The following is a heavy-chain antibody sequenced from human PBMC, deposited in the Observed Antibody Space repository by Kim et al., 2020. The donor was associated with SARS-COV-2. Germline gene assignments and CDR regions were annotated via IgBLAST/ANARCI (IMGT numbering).Heavy chain of an antibody. CDR2: ISSSSSYI. Sequence: GGSLRLSCAASGSTFSSYSMNWVRQAPGKGLEWVSSISSSSSYIYYADSVKGRFTISRDNAKNSLYLQMNSLRAEDTAVYYCARDRDYYDSSGEPLYYYGMDVWGQGTTVTVSS. D-gene: IGHD3-22*01. J-gene: IGHJ6*02. CDR3: ARDRDYYDSSGEPLYYYGMDV. V-gene: IGHV3-21*01. CDR1: GSTFSSYS.